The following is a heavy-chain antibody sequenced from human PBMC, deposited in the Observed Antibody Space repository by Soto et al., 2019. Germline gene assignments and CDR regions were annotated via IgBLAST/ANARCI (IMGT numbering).Heavy chain of an antibody. Sequence: ASLKVSCKASGYTFTSYDINWVRQATGQGLEWMGWMNPNSGNTGYAQKFQGRVTMARDSSISTAYMEMSSLRSEDTAVFYCARVADLWSALNDNWGQGTLVPVPS. CDR3: ARVADLWSALNDN. J-gene: IGHJ4*02. V-gene: IGHV1-8*01. CDR1: GYTFTSYD. D-gene: IGHD3-3*01. CDR2: MNPNSGNT.